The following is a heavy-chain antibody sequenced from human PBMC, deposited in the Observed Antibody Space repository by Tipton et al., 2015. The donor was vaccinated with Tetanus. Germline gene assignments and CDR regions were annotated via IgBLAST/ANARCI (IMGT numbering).Heavy chain of an antibody. CDR1: GASINAGGYL. V-gene: IGHV4-31*03. CDR2: IYYTALT. Sequence: LRLSCTVSGASINAGGYLWTWVRQRPGKGLEWIGNIYYTALTSYTPSLSSRVTISVDSSKNHFSLNLTSVTAADTAVYFCARGLPREPFYLDYWGQGKQVTVSS. J-gene: IGHJ4*02. D-gene: IGHD1-26*01. CDR3: ARGLPREPFYLDY.